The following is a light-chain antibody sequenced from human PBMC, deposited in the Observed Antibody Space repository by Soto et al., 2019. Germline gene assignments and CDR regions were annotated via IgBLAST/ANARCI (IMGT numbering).Light chain of an antibody. CDR2: GNS. CDR1: SSNIGAGYD. J-gene: IGLJ2*01. CDR3: QSYDSSQGV. V-gene: IGLV1-40*01. Sequence: QSVLTQPPSVSGAPGQRVTISCTGRSSNIGAGYDVHWYQQLPGTAPKLLIYGNSNRPSGVPDRFSGSKSGTSASLAITGLQAEDEADYYCQSYDSSQGVFGGGTKVTVL.